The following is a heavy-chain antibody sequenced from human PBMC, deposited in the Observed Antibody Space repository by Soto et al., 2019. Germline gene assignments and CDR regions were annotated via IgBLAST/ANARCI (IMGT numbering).Heavy chain of an antibody. V-gene: IGHV3-21*04. CDR2: ISSSSSYI. D-gene: IGHD6-13*01. CDR1: VFTFSSYS. J-gene: IGHJ4*02. CDR3: AKDTSGYSSSPIDY. Sequence: GGSLRLSCSASVFTFSSYSMNWVRQAPGKGLEWVSSISSSSSYIYYADSVKGRFTISRDNAKNSLYLQMNSLRAEDTAVYYCAKDTSGYSSSPIDYWGQGTLVTVSS.